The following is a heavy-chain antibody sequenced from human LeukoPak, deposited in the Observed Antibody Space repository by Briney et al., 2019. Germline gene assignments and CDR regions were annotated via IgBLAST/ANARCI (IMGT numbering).Heavy chain of an antibody. CDR2: IIPMFGTA. CDR1: GGTFSSYA. CDR3: ASSYDSSGYYPDY. Sequence: SVKVSCKASGGTFSSYAINWVRHAPAQGLEWMGGIIPMFGTANYAQQFQGRVTITADESTSTPYMELSSLRSEDTAVYYCASSYDSSGYYPDYWGQGTLVTVSS. V-gene: IGHV1-69*13. D-gene: IGHD3-22*01. J-gene: IGHJ4*02.